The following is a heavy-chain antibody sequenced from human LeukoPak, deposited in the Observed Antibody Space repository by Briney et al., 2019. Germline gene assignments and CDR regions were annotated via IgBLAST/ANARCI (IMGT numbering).Heavy chain of an antibody. D-gene: IGHD3-10*01. CDR1: GFTFSSHG. CDR2: IWYDGSNK. J-gene: IGHJ4*02. V-gene: IGHV3-30*02. Sequence: GGSLRLSCAASGFTFSSHGMHWVRQAAGKGLEWVALIWYDGSNKYYADSVKGRFTISRDNSKNTLYLQMNSLRAEDTAVYYCAKYGGDYYGSGSSGFDYWGQGTLVTVSS. CDR3: AKYGGDYYGSGSSGFDY.